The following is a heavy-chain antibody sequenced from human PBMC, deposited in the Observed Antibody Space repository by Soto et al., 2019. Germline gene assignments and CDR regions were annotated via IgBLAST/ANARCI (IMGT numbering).Heavy chain of an antibody. V-gene: IGHV3-30-3*01. D-gene: IGHD6-13*01. Sequence: QVQLVESGGGVVQPGRSLRLSCAASGFTFSSYAMHWVRQAPGKGLEWVAVISYDGSNKYYADSVKGRFTISRDNSKNTLYLQMNSLRAEDTAVYYCARQRVIAAAGTPDYWGQGTLVTVSS. CDR3: ARQRVIAAAGTPDY. J-gene: IGHJ4*02. CDR2: ISYDGSNK. CDR1: GFTFSSYA.